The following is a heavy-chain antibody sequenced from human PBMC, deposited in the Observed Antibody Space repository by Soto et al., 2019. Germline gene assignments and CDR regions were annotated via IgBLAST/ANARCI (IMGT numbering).Heavy chain of an antibody. CDR3: ATKWLPDRAFDI. CDR2: IIPILGRA. Sequence: QVLLVQSGAEVKKPGSSVKVSCKASGGTFSSYTLSWVRQAPGQGLEWMGRIIPILGRADYAPKFQGRVTITADKSTSTTYMDLSSLRSEDTAVYYCATKWLPDRAFDIWGQGTMVTVSS. D-gene: IGHD5-12*01. V-gene: IGHV1-69*02. J-gene: IGHJ3*02. CDR1: GGTFSSYT.